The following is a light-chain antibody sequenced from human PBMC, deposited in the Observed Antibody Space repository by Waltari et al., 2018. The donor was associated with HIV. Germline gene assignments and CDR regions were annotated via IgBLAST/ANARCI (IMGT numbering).Light chain of an antibody. CDR1: QSVDSSF. Sequence: EIVLTQSPGTLSLSPGERATLSCRASQSVDSSFLGWYQQKPGQAPRLLIFGASSRATGTPDRFSGGGSGTDFTLTVSRLEPEDFAVYYCQQHDIYTWTFGPGTRVDIK. CDR2: GAS. J-gene: IGKJ1*01. V-gene: IGKV3-20*01. CDR3: QQHDIYTWT.